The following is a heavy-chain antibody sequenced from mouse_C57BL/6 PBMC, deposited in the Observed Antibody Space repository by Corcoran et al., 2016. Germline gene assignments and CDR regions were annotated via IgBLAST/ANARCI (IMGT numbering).Heavy chain of an antibody. D-gene: IGHD3-3*01. CDR2: INTYSGVP. CDR3: ARGTVPFDY. Sequence: QIQLVQSGPELKKPGETVKISCKASGYTFTTYGMSWVKQAPGKGLKWMGWINTYSGVPTYADDFKGRFAFSLETSASTAYLQINNLKNEDTATYFCARGTVPFDYWGQGTTLTVSS. J-gene: IGHJ2*01. CDR1: GYTFTTYG. V-gene: IGHV9-3*01.